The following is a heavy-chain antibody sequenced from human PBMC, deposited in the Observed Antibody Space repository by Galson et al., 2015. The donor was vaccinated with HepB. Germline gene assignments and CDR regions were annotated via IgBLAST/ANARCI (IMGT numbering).Heavy chain of an antibody. D-gene: IGHD6-6*01. CDR2: ISVYNGNT. J-gene: IGHJ4*02. CDR1: GYTFTSYG. V-gene: IGHV1-18*01. Sequence: SVKVSCKASGYTFTSYGITWVRQAPGQGLEWMGWISVYNGNTNYAQKVQGRVTMTTDTSTSTAYMELTSLRSDDTAVYYCARARYSTSPPDYWGQGTLVTVSP. CDR3: ARARYSTSPPDY.